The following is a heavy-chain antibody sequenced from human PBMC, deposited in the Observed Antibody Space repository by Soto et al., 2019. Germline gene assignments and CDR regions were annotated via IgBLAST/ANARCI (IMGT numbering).Heavy chain of an antibody. V-gene: IGHV3-23*01. CDR2: ISARGGSS. Sequence: DVQLLESGGGLVQPGGSLRLSWAASGFSFSSYAMVWVRQAPGKVLERVEVISARGGSSSFAYSVKGRVTLSSDNSKNVLSLEMNSLRAEDTAIYFCAKGSIEYSASVDDWGQGTLVVVSS. CDR1: GFSFSSYA. J-gene: IGHJ4*02. D-gene: IGHD5-12*01. CDR3: AKGSIEYSASVDD.